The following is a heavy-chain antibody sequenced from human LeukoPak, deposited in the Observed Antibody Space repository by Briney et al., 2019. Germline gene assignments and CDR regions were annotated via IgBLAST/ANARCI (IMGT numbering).Heavy chain of an antibody. V-gene: IGHV4-30-2*01. CDR1: GGSISSGSYY. D-gene: IGHD4-11*01. CDR2: IYHSGST. CDR3: ASYDYSNYARYFDY. J-gene: IGHJ4*02. Sequence: ASETLSLTCTVSGGSISSGSYYWSWIRQPPGKGLEWIGYIYHSGSTYYNPSLKSRVTISVDRSKNQSSLKLSSVTAAGTAVYYCASYDYSNYARYFDYWGQGTLVTVSS.